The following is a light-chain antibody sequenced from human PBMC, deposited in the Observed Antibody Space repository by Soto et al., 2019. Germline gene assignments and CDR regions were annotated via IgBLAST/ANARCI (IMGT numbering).Light chain of an antibody. J-gene: IGLJ1*01. CDR1: SSDVGDYNY. CDR3: SAYTGSTTRV. CDR2: DVS. Sequence: SALTQPASVSGSPGQSITISCTGTSSDVGDYNYVSWYQEHPGQAPKLMIYDVSNRPSGVSNRFSGSKSGSTASLTISGLQSEYEADYSRSAYTGSTTRVFGTWTKVTAL. V-gene: IGLV2-14*01.